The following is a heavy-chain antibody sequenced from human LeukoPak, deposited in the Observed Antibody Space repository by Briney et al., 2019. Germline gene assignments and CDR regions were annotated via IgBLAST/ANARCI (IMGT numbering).Heavy chain of an antibody. CDR1: GFTFNNYW. Sequence: GGSLRLSCEASGFTFNNYWMHWVRQVPGEGLVWVSHINSDGSSTSYADSVKGRFTVSRDNAKNTLYLLMSNLRAEDTAVYYCARVTVSGWYTALDYWGQGTLVSVSS. CDR2: INSDGSST. J-gene: IGHJ4*02. CDR3: ARVTVSGWYTALDY. D-gene: IGHD6-19*01. V-gene: IGHV3-74*01.